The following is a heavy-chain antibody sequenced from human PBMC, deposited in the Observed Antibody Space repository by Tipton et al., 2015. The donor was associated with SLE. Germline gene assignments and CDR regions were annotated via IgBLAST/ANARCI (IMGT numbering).Heavy chain of an antibody. J-gene: IGHJ4*02. Sequence: GLVKPSGTLSLTCAVYGGSFSGYYWSWIRQPPGKGLEWIGEINHSGSTNYNPSLKSRVTISVDTSKNQFSLKLSSVTAADTAVYYCARGWDYLDQAGIDYWGQGTLVTVSS. CDR3: ARGWDYLDQAGIDY. D-gene: IGHD1-7*01. CDR1: GGSFSGYY. V-gene: IGHV4-34*01. CDR2: INHSGST.